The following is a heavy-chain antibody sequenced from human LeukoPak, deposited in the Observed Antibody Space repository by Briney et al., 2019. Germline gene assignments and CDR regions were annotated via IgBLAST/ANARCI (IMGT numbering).Heavy chain of an antibody. CDR3: ARSQGYSYGSSY. CDR2: IVPILGTA. D-gene: IGHD5-18*01. V-gene: IGHV1-69*13. Sequence: ASVKVSCKAPGGSFGRYAISWVRQAPGQGLEWMGGIVPILGTANYAQKFQGRVTITADDSTGTAYMELTRLRSADTAVYYCARSQGYSYGSSYWGQGTLVTVSS. J-gene: IGHJ4*02. CDR1: GGSFGRYA.